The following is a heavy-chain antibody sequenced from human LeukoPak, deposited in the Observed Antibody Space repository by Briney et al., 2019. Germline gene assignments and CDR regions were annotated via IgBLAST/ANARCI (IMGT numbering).Heavy chain of an antibody. CDR1: SGSISSASYY. CDR2: IYYSGST. J-gene: IGHJ2*01. D-gene: IGHD6-13*01. V-gene: IGHV4-61*03. CDR3: ASRILAVGTPWYFDL. Sequence: PSETLSLTCTVSSGSISSASYYWGWIRQPPGKGLEWIGTIYYSGSTNYNPSLKSRVTISLDTSKNNFSLRLSSVTAADTAVYYCASRILAVGTPWYFDLWGRGTLVTVSS.